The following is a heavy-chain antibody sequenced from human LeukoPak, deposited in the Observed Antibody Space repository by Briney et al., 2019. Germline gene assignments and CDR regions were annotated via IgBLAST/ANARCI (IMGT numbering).Heavy chain of an antibody. CDR1: GFTFSSYA. V-gene: IGHV3-23*01. Sequence: GGSLRLSCAASGFTFSSYAMSWVRQAPGKGLEWVSAISGSGGSTYYADSVKGRFTISRDNSKNTLYLQMNSLRAEDTAVYYCARALFLWGKFDPWGQGTRVTVSS. CDR3: ARALFLWGKFDP. J-gene: IGHJ5*02. CDR2: ISGSGGST. D-gene: IGHD3-16*01.